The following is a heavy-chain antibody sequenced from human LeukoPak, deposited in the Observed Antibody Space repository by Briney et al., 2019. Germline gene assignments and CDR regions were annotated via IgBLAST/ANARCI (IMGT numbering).Heavy chain of an antibody. Sequence: PGRSLRLSCAASGFTFSSYGMHWVRQAPGKGLEWVAVISYDGSNKYYADSVKGRFTISRDNSKNTLYLQMNSLRAEDTAVYYCARGAAAVFDAFDIWGQGTMVTVSS. J-gene: IGHJ3*02. CDR1: GFTFSSYG. CDR3: ARGAAAVFDAFDI. CDR2: ISYDGSNK. V-gene: IGHV3-30*03. D-gene: IGHD6-13*01.